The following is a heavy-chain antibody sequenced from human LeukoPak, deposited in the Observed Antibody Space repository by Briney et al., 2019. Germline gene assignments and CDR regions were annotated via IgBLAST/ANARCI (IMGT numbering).Heavy chain of an antibody. Sequence: PGGSLRLSCAASGFTFSSYAMSWVRQAPGKGLEWVGRIKSKTDGGTTDYAASVKGRFTISRDDSKNTLYLQMNSLKTEDTAVYYCTTAYIAATKDFDYWGQGTLVSVSS. CDR1: GFTFSSYA. CDR3: TTAYIAATKDFDY. J-gene: IGHJ4*02. CDR2: IKSKTDGGTT. V-gene: IGHV3-15*01. D-gene: IGHD5-12*01.